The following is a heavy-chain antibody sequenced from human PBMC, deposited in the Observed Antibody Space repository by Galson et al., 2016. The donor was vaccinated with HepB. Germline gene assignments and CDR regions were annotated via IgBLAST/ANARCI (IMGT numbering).Heavy chain of an antibody. D-gene: IGHD4-17*01. Sequence: SETLSLTCTVSGSSIRSYSWTWIRQPPGKGLEWIGCIYYSGITKYNPSLKSRVTISEDTSKNQFSLKLSSVTAADTAVYYCAKGLLYGDTWFDPWGQGTLVAVSS. CDR1: GSSIRSYS. CDR2: IYYSGIT. J-gene: IGHJ5*02. CDR3: AKGLLYGDTWFDP. V-gene: IGHV4-59*01.